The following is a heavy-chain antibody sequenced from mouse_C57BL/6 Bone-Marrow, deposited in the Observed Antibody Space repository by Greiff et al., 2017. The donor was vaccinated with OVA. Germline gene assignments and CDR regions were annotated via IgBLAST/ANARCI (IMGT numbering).Heavy chain of an antibody. CDR2: IRSKSNNYAT. Sequence: EVHLVESGGGLVQPKGSLKLSCAASGFSFNTYAMNWVRQAPGKGLEWVARIRSKSNNYATYYADSVKDRFTISRDDSESMLYLQMNNVKTEDKAMYFCVSPYYYGSSLAWFAYWGQGTLVTVSA. CDR1: GFSFNTYA. CDR3: VSPYYYGSSLAWFAY. J-gene: IGHJ3*01. D-gene: IGHD1-1*01. V-gene: IGHV10-1*01.